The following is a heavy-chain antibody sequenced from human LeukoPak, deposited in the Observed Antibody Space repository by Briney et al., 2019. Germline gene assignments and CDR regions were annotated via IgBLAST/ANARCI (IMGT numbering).Heavy chain of an antibody. Sequence: SETLSLTCTVSGSSINGHWWSWIRQPPGKGLEWIGFIYFNGNILYNPFLKSRVTLSVDTFNNQFSLSLTSVTAADTAVYYCAGLHFASAEEFDPWGQGTLVTASS. CDR3: AGLHFASAEEFDP. J-gene: IGHJ5*02. D-gene: IGHD6-25*01. CDR2: IYFNGNI. CDR1: GSSINGHW. V-gene: IGHV4-59*08.